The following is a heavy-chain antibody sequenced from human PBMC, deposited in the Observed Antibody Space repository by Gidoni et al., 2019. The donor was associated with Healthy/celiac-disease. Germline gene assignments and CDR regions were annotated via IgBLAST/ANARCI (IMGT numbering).Heavy chain of an antibody. D-gene: IGHD6-13*01. CDR1: GYSISSGYY. CDR2: IYHSGST. Sequence: QVQLQESGPGLVKPSETLSLPCAVSGYSISSGYYWGWLRQPPGKGLEWIGSIYHSGSTYYNPSLKSRVTISVDTSKNQFSLKLSSVTAADTAVYYCARRLAAAGTPIDYWGQGTLVTVSS. J-gene: IGHJ4*02. V-gene: IGHV4-38-2*01. CDR3: ARRLAAAGTPIDY.